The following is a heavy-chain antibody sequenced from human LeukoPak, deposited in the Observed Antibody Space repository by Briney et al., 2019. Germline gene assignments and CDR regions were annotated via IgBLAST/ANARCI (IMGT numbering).Heavy chain of an antibody. V-gene: IGHV3-9*03. CDR3: AKDSGYSGYDYLDY. J-gene: IGHJ4*02. D-gene: IGHD5-12*01. CDR1: GFTFDDYA. Sequence: GGSLRLSCAASGFTFDDYAMHWVRQAPGKGLEGVSGISWNSGSIGYADSVKGRFTISRDNAKNSLYLQMNSLRAEDMALYYCAKDSGYSGYDYLDYWGQGTLVTVSS. CDR2: ISWNSGSI.